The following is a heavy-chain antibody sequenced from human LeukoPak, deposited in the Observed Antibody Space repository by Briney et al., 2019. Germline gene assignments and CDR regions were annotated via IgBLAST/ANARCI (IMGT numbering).Heavy chain of an antibody. J-gene: IGHJ4*02. V-gene: IGHV4-59*08. CDR1: GGSISSYY. Sequence: PSETLSLTCTVSGGSISSYYWSWIRQPLGKGLEWIGYIYYSGSTNYNPSLKSRVTISVDTSKNQFSLKLSSVTAADTAVYYCARHGLYGGYDDFDYWGQGTLVTVSS. CDR3: ARHGLYGGYDDFDY. CDR2: IYYSGST. D-gene: IGHD5-12*01.